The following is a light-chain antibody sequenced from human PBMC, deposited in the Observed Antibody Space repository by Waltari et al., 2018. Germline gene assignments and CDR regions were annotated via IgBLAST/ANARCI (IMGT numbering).Light chain of an antibody. CDR3: SSYVDSNNIL. V-gene: IGLV2-8*01. CDR1: SSAVGGHTY. Sequence: QSALTQPPSASGSPGQSVTIPCPGVSSAVGGHTYALWYQQHPGKAPKVMIYEVNNRPSGVPDRFSGSKSGNTASLTVSGLQAEDEASYYCSSYVDSNNILFGGGTKLTVL. J-gene: IGLJ2*01. CDR2: EVN.